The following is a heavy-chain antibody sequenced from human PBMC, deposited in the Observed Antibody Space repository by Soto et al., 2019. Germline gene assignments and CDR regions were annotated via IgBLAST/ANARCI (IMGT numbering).Heavy chain of an antibody. V-gene: IGHV4-59*01. J-gene: IGHJ4*02. CDR2: IYYSGST. CDR3: ARGPYDFWSGYYTDY. Sequence: SETLSLTCTVSGGSISSYYWSWIRQPPGKGLEWIGYIYYSGSTNYNPSLKSRVTISVDTSKNQFSLKLSSVTAADTAVYYCARGPYDFWSGYYTDYWGQGTLVTVSS. CDR1: GGSISSYY. D-gene: IGHD3-3*01.